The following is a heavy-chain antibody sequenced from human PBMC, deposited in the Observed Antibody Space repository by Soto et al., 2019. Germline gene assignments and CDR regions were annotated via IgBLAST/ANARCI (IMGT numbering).Heavy chain of an antibody. CDR3: ANSLTGSFLVDD. D-gene: IGHD3-10*01. Sequence: EVQLWESGGGLVQPGGYLRLSCAASGFTFGVYAMSWVRQAPGKGLEWVSTISGNGYNTYYADSVKGRFTISRDTSKNTLHLQMNSLRVEDTAIYYCANSLTGSFLVDDWGQGTLVTVSA. CDR2: ISGNGYNT. V-gene: IGHV3-23*01. CDR1: GFTFGVYA. J-gene: IGHJ4*02.